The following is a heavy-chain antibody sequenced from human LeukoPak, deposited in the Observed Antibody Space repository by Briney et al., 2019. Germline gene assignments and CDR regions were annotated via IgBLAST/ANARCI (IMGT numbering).Heavy chain of an antibody. CDR2: TSGSGGST. CDR3: ARDQLAYSGYDTLFDY. D-gene: IGHD5-12*01. Sequence: GGSLRLSCAASGFTFSSYAMNWVRQAPGKGLEWVSTTSGSGGSTYYGDSVKGRFTISRDNSKNTLYLQLNSLRPEDTAVYYCARDQLAYSGYDTLFDYWGQGTLVTVSS. V-gene: IGHV3-23*01. CDR1: GFTFSSYA. J-gene: IGHJ4*02.